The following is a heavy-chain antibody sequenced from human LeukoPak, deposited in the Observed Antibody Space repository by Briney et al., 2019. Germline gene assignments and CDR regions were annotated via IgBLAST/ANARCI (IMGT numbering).Heavy chain of an antibody. CDR1: GVSISSSNNF. CDR2: MHYRGTT. Sequence: SETLSLTCTVSGVSISSSNNFWGWIRQPPGKGLEWIGSMHYRGTTYYIPSLKSRVTISVDTSKNQFSLKLSSVNAADTAVYYCARHEEEDGYNAKTFDFWGQGTLVTVSS. D-gene: IGHD5-24*01. V-gene: IGHV4-39*01. CDR3: ARHEEEDGYNAKTFDF. J-gene: IGHJ4*02.